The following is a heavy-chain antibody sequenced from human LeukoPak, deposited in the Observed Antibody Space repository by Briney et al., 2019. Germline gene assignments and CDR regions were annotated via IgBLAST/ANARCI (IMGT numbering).Heavy chain of an antibody. CDR3: AKDMSVGAARGMDV. CDR1: GFTFSSYS. Sequence: GGSLRPSCAASGFTFSSYSMNWVRQAPGKGLEWVSGISWNSGSIGYADSVKGRFTISRDNAKNSLYLQMNSLRGEDMALYYCAKDMSVGAARGMDVWGKGTMVTVSS. J-gene: IGHJ6*03. V-gene: IGHV3-9*03. D-gene: IGHD6-6*01. CDR2: ISWNSGSI.